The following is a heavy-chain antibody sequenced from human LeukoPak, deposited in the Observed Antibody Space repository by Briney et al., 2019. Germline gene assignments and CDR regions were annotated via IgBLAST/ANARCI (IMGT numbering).Heavy chain of an antibody. J-gene: IGHJ6*03. D-gene: IGHD1-26*01. CDR2: ISAYNGNT. Sequence: GASVKVSCKASGYTFTSYGISWVRQAPGQGLEWMGWISAYNGNTNYAQKLQGRVTMTTDTSTSTAYMELRSLRSDDTAAYYCAREIVAMEWELIRYYYMDVWGKGTTVTVSS. CDR3: AREIVAMEWELIRYYYMDV. CDR1: GYTFTSYG. V-gene: IGHV1-18*01.